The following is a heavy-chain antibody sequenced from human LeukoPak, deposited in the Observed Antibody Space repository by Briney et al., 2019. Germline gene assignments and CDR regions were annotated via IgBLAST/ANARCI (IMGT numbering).Heavy chain of an antibody. CDR1: GYTFTSYY. Sequence: ASVKVSCKASGYTFTSYYMHWARQAPGQGLEWMGIINPRGGSTSYAQKFQGRVTMTRDMSTSTVYMELSSLRSEDTAVYYCARQYGDPYYYYYYMDVWGKGTTVTVSS. D-gene: IGHD4-17*01. J-gene: IGHJ6*03. CDR3: ARQYGDPYYYYYYMDV. CDR2: INPRGGST. V-gene: IGHV1-46*01.